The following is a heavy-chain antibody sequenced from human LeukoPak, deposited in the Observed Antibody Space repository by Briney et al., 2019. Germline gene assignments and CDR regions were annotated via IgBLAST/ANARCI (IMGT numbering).Heavy chain of an antibody. J-gene: IGHJ5*02. CDR2: ISTSSSYI. CDR3: ARDAIAARNWFDP. Sequence: GGSLRLSCVASGFTFSSYSMNWVRQAPGKGLEWVSSISTSSSYIYYADSVKGRFTISRDNAKNSLYLQMNSLRAEDTAVYYCARDAIAARNWFDPWGQGTLVTVSS. D-gene: IGHD6-6*01. V-gene: IGHV3-21*01. CDR1: GFTFSSYS.